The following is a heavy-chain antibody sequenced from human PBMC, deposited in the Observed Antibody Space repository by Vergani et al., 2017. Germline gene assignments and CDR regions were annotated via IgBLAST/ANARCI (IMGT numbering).Heavy chain of an antibody. J-gene: IGHJ6*03. CDR2: INHSGST. D-gene: IGHD2-2*01. Sequence: QVQLQQWGAGLLKPSETLSLTCAVYGGSFSGYYWSWIRQPPGKGLEWIGEINHSGSTNYNPSLKSRVTISVDTSKNQFSLKLSSVTAADTAVYYCARGVRDIVVVPAATHGYYYYYMDVGGKGTTVTVSS. V-gene: IGHV4-34*01. CDR1: GGSFSGYY. CDR3: ARGVRDIVVVPAATHGYYYYYMDV.